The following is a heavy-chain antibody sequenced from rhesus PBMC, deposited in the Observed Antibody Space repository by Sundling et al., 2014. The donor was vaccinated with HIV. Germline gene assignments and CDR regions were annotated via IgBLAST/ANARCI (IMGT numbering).Heavy chain of an antibody. CDR3: AKIPYYSGSSYYRFYSDY. Sequence: QVQLQESGPGLVKPSETLSLTCTVSGASISTYWWSWIRQPPGKGLEWIGYAYGSTMSTNYHPSLKSRVIISKDTSKNQFSLRLSSVTAADTAVYYCAKIPYYSGSSYYRFYSDYWGQGVLVTVSS. V-gene: IGHV4S10*01. CDR2: AYGSTMST. D-gene: IGHD3-16*01. CDR1: GASISTYW. J-gene: IGHJ4*01.